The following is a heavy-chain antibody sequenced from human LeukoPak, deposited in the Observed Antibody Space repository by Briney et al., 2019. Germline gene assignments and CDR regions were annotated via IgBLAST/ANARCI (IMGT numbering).Heavy chain of an antibody. CDR2: INKDGSDK. CDR1: GFTFNMYW. J-gene: IGHJ4*02. Sequence: GSLXLSCAASGFTFNMYWMTWVRQAPGKGLESVAYINKDGSDKYYVDSVKGRFTVSRDNAKNSLYLQMNSLRAEDTAVYYCARDAGYGGNSDYWGQGTLVTVSS. CDR3: ARDAGYGGNSDY. D-gene: IGHD4-23*01. V-gene: IGHV3-7*01.